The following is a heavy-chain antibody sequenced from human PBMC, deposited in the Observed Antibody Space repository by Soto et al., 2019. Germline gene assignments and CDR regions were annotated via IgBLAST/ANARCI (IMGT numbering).Heavy chain of an antibody. J-gene: IGHJ4*02. D-gene: IGHD3-22*01. CDR2: VIPMFPKA. Sequence: QVRLVQSEAEVKKAGSSVKVSCKASAGTFISDAVTWVRQAPGQGLEWMGGVIPMFPKANYAQKFQGRATITADKSTSTVYMELHSLKSEDTALYYCARCHSDSSGPGYLDSWGQGTLVTVTS. CDR3: ARCHSDSSGPGYLDS. V-gene: IGHV1-69*06. CDR1: AGTFISDA.